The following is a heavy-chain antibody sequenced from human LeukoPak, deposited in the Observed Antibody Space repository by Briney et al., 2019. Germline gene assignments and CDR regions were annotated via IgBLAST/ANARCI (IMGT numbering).Heavy chain of an antibody. CDR1: GFTFSSYA. CDR3: ARALCSGGSCYPVDY. D-gene: IGHD2-15*01. V-gene: IGHV3-30*04. Sequence: GGSLRLSCAASGFTFSSYAMHWVRQAPGKGLEWVAVISYDGSNKYYADSVKGRFTISRDNSKNTLYLQMNSLRAEDTAVYYCARALCSGGSCYPVDYWGQGTLVTVSS. J-gene: IGHJ4*02. CDR2: ISYDGSNK.